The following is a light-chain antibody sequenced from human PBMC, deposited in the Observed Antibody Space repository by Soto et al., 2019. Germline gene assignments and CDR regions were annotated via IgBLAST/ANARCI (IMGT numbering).Light chain of an antibody. CDR3: CAYAGNDKLV. V-gene: IGLV2-8*01. Sequence: QSALTQPPSASGSPGQSVTISCTGTSSDVGTYIHVSWYQQHPGKAPKALIYDLTRRPSGVPDRFSASKSGNTAFLTVSGLQIEDEADYYCCAYAGNDKLVFGGGTKLTVL. CDR1: SSDVGTYIH. CDR2: DLT. J-gene: IGLJ2*01.